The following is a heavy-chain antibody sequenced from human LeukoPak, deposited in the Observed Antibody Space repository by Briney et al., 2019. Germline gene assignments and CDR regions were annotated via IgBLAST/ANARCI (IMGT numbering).Heavy chain of an antibody. CDR1: GYTFTGYY. CDR2: INPNSGGT. J-gene: IGHJ4*02. V-gene: IGHV1-2*02. D-gene: IGHD6-19*01. CDR3: ARMTPYSSGRGY. Sequence: ASVKVSCKASGYTFTGYYMHWVRQAPGQGLEWMGWINPNSGGTNYAQKFQGRVTTTRDTSISTAYMELSRLRSDDTAVYYCARMTPYSSGRGYWGQGTLVTVSS.